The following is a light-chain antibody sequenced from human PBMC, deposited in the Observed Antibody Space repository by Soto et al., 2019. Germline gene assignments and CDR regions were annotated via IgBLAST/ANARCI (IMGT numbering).Light chain of an antibody. CDR1: RSISSY. CDR3: QQNYDLPRT. V-gene: IGKV1-39*01. J-gene: IGKJ2*02. Sequence: DIQMTQSPSSLSASVGDRVTLTCRASRSISSYLNWYQQKPGKAPKVLIYAASTVQSGVPARFSGSGSGTDFNLTIISLQPEDFATYYCQQNYDLPRTFGQGTKLEI. CDR2: AAS.